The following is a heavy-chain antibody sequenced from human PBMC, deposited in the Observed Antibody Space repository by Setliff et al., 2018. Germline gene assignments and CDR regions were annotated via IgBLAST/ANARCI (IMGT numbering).Heavy chain of an antibody. V-gene: IGHV4-61*09. CDR1: GGSISSGSYY. CDR3: AREGGGVAMVSH. Sequence: SETLSLTCTVSGGSISSGSYYWSWIRQPAGKGLEWIGHIYASGSTNYNPSLKSRVTISVDTSKNQSSLKLSSVTAADTAVYYCAREGGGVAMVSHWGQGTLVTVSS. D-gene: IGHD5-18*01. CDR2: IYASGST. J-gene: IGHJ4*02.